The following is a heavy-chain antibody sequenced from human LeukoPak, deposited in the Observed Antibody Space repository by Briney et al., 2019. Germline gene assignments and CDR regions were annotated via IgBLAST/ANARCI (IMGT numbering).Heavy chain of an antibody. J-gene: IGHJ4*02. D-gene: IGHD4-11*01. CDR2: INHSGST. Sequence: ASETLSLTCAVYGGSFSGYYWSWIRQPPGKGLEWIGEINHSGSTNYNPSLKSRVTISADTSKNQFSLKLSSVTAADTAVYYCARGLQSDFDYWGQGTLVTVSS. V-gene: IGHV4-34*01. CDR1: GGSFSGYY. CDR3: ARGLQSDFDY.